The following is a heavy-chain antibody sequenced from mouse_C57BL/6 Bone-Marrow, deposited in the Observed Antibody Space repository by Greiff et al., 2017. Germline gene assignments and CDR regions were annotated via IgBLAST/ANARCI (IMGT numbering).Heavy chain of an antibody. Sequence: EVKVVESGGDLVKPGGSLKLSCAASGFTFSSYGMSWVRQTPDKRLEWVATISRGGSYTYYPDSVKGRFTISRDNAKNTLDLQMSSLRADDTAVYYCSRHWDFDYWGQGTTLTVSS. D-gene: IGHD4-1*01. CDR3: SRHWDFDY. V-gene: IGHV5-6*01. J-gene: IGHJ2*01. CDR1: GFTFSSYG. CDR2: ISRGGSYT.